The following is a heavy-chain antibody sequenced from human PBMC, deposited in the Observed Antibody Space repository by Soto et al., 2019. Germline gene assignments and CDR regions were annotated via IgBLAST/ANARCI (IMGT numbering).Heavy chain of an antibody. CDR1: GFPFPQYD. CDR3: SREGRLAAPAVDYFGS. J-gene: IGHJ4*02. Sequence: PGGSLRLSCAASGFPFPQYDMNWVRQAPGKGLEWVAAVGRFGSTYYKDSVRGRFTISRDDNSNMVYLQISRLRLDDTAAYFCSREGRLAAPAVDYFGSWGPGTLGTVSS. V-gene: IGHV3-23*01. D-gene: IGHD6-6*01. CDR2: VGRFGST.